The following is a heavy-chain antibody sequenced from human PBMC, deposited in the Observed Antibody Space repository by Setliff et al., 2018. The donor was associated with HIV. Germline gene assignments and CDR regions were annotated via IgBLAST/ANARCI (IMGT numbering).Heavy chain of an antibody. Sequence: ASVKVSCKASGGTFSSYATSWVRQAPGQGLEWMGGIIPIFGTANYAQKFQGRVTITTDESTSTAYMELSSLRSEDTAVHYCATPGIAVAGKGFDYWGQGTLVTVSS. CDR3: ATPGIAVAGKGFDY. J-gene: IGHJ4*02. D-gene: IGHD6-19*01. V-gene: IGHV1-69*05. CDR2: IIPIFGTA. CDR1: GGTFSSYA.